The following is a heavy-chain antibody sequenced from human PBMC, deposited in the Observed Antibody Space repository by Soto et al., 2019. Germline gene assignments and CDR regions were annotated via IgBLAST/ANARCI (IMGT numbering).Heavy chain of an antibody. Sequence: AGGSLRLSCTTSGFNLNDYGLSWVRQTPGKGLEWVSSISNDGRGGNHHYFADSVKGRFTVTRDNARNSLSLQMSNLRVEDTAVYYCARGVSDYASHWLSYFDFWGLGTLVTVSS. CDR2: ISNDGRGGNHH. D-gene: IGHD3-22*01. CDR1: GFNLNDYG. V-gene: IGHV3-21*01. CDR3: ARGVSDYASHWLSYFDF. J-gene: IGHJ4*02.